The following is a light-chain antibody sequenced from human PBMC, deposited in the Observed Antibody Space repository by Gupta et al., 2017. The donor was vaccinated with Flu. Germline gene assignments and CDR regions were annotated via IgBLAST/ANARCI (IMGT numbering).Light chain of an antibody. J-gene: IGLJ2*01. CDR2: QDS. CDR3: QAWDSSTVV. CDR1: KLGDKY. V-gene: IGLV3-1*01. Sequence: SYELTQXPSVSVSPGQTASITCSGDKLGDKYACCYQQKPGQSPVLVIYQDSKRPSGIPERFSGSNSGNTATLTISGTQAMDEADYYCQAWDSSTVVFGGGTKLTVL.